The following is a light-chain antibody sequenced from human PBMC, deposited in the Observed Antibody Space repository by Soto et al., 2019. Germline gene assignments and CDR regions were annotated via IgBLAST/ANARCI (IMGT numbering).Light chain of an antibody. CDR2: EAC. V-gene: IGKV2D-29*01. CDR1: HGVLQSDGNTY. Sequence: DIVMTHTRLSLSFTPVEPSSISCKSGHGVLQSDGNTYLYWFLQKPGQNPQLMIYEACNRFSGVPDRLSDSGSGTEFTLKISRVEAEDVGVYYCMQSIELHRTLGQRTKVDIK. J-gene: IGKJ1*01. CDR3: MQSIELHRT.